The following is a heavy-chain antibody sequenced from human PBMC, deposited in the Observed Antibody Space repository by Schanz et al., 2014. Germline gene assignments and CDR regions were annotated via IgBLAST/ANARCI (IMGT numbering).Heavy chain of an antibody. Sequence: QVHLLESGGGLVEPGGSLRLSCAASGFSFSDYYMSWIRQAPGKGLEWISFINTGSNYINYADSVKGRFTISRDNTKNSLFLQLNSLRAEDTAVYFCARDNRYYLFDYWGQGALVTVSS. CDR3: ARDNRYYLFDY. CDR2: INTGSNYI. D-gene: IGHD3-16*02. J-gene: IGHJ4*02. V-gene: IGHV3-11*06. CDR1: GFSFSDYY.